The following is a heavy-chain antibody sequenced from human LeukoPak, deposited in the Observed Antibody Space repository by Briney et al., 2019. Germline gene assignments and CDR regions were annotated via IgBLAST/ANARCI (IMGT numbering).Heavy chain of an antibody. V-gene: IGHV4-59*01. J-gene: IGHJ4*02. CDR3: ARGQKYRNGYTVTELGSGYFDY. D-gene: IGHD5-18*01. Sequence: SETLSLTCSVSGGSISSYYWSWIRQPPGKGLEWIGYIYYSGRTNYNPSLKSRVTISVDTSKNQFSLTLSSVTAADTAVYYCARGQKYRNGYTVTELGSGYFDYWGQGTLVTISS. CDR1: GGSISSYY. CDR2: IYYSGRT.